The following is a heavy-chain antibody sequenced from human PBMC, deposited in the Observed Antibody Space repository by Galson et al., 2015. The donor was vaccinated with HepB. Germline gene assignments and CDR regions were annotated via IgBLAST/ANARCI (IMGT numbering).Heavy chain of an antibody. CDR1: GGTFSSYA. V-gene: IGHV1-69*01. CDR3: ACNVDTALSYYYMDV. Sequence: QSGAEVKKPGESLKISCKASGGTFSSYAISWVRQAPGQGLEWMGGIIPIFGTANYAQKFQGRVTITADESTSTAYMELSSLRSEDTAVYYCACNVDTALSYYYMDVWGKGTTVTVSS. D-gene: IGHD5-18*01. CDR2: IIPIFGTA. J-gene: IGHJ6*03.